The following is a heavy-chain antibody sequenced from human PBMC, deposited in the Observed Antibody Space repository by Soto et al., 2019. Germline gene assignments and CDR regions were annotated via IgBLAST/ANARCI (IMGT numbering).Heavy chain of an antibody. CDR1: GFTFRSFG. CDR3: AKDVGQQLVLNYGMDV. J-gene: IGHJ6*02. V-gene: IGHV3-30*18. Sequence: QVQLVESGGGVIQPGTSLSLSCGSSGFTFRSFGMYWVRQAPGKGLEWVAVVSYDGHHKYYADSVKGRFTVARDNAKNMLYLQMNSLRGEDTAVYYCAKDVGQQLVLNYGMDVWGQGTTFTVSS. D-gene: IGHD6-13*01. CDR2: VSYDGHHK.